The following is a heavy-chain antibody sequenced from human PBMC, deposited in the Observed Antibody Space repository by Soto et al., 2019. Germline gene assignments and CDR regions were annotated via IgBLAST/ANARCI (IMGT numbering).Heavy chain of an antibody. CDR3: ARGSARPPPFDYSPAP. CDR1: GVTFSSYE. D-gene: IGHD4-4*01. V-gene: IGHV3-48*03. CDR2: ISSSGSTI. Sequence: GGSLSLSCAASGVTFSSYEMNWVRQAPGKGLEGASYISSSGSTIYYADTVQRRFTISTDNATNPLYLQMNRLRAEDTAVYYFARGSARPPPFDYSPAPWGQGTLVTVSS. J-gene: IGHJ5*02.